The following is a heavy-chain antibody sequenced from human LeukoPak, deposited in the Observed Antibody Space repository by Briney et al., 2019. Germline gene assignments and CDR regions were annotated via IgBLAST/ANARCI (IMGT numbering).Heavy chain of an antibody. J-gene: IGHJ2*01. V-gene: IGHV1-18*01. D-gene: IGHD4-17*01. CDR3: ARDTYGAPDWYFDL. CDR2: ISAYNGNT. Sequence: ASVKVSCKASGYTFTGYGISWVRQAPGQGLEWMGWISAYNGNTNYAQKLQGRVTMTTDTSTSTAYMELRSLRSDDTAVYYCARDTYGAPDWYFDLWGRGTLVTVSS. CDR1: GYTFTGYG.